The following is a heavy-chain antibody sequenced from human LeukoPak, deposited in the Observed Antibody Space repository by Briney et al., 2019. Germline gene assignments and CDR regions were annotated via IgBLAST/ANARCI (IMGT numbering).Heavy chain of an antibody. CDR1: EYTFTGYY. V-gene: IGHV1-2*02. Sequence: ASVKVSCKASEYTFTGYYLHWVRQAPGQGLEWMGWINPHSGDTDYAQKFQGRVTMTRDTSISTAYMELSRLRSDDTAVYYCARDNSVGDDAWWFDPWGQGTLVTVSS. J-gene: IGHJ5*02. CDR2: INPHSGDT. D-gene: IGHD1-26*01. CDR3: ARDNSVGDDAWWFDP.